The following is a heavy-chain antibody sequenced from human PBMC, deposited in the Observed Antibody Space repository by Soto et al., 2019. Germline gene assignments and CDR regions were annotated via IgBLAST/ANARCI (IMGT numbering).Heavy chain of an antibody. Sequence: GGSLRLSCAASGFTFSSYAMSWVRQAPGKGLEWVSAISGSGGSTYYADSVKGRFTISRDNSKNTLYLQMNSLRAEDTAVYYCAKVRLHYGDYLLSYWGQGTLVTVSS. J-gene: IGHJ4*02. CDR1: GFTFSSYA. D-gene: IGHD4-17*01. CDR3: AKVRLHYGDYLLSY. V-gene: IGHV3-23*01. CDR2: ISGSGGST.